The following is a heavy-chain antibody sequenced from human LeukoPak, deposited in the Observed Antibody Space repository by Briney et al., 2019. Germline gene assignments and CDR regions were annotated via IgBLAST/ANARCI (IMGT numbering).Heavy chain of an antibody. Sequence: GASVKVSCKASGYTFTGYYMHWVRQAPGQGLEWMGWINPSGGSTSYAQKFQGRVTMTRDMSTSTVYMELSSLRSEDTAVYYCARGGYDFWSGSSWDYWGQGTLVTVSS. CDR3: ARGGYDFWSGSSWDY. CDR1: GYTFTGYY. CDR2: INPSGGST. J-gene: IGHJ4*02. D-gene: IGHD3-3*01. V-gene: IGHV1-46*01.